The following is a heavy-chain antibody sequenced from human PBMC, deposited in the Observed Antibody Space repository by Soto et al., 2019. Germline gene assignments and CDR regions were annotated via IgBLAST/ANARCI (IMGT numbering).Heavy chain of an antibody. Sequence: QVQLQQWGAGLLKPSETLSLTCAVYGGSFSGYQWSWIRQTPGKGLEWIGEINDSGNINYNPSLKRSVTILVDATKNQSFLMLFSVPAADTPVYYCARGLIVWFGELSRRGRYYYYTDVWGKGTTVTVSS. D-gene: IGHD3-10*01. CDR2: INDSGNI. J-gene: IGHJ6*03. CDR1: GGSFSGYQ. V-gene: IGHV4-34*01. CDR3: ARGLIVWFGELSRRGRYYYYTDV.